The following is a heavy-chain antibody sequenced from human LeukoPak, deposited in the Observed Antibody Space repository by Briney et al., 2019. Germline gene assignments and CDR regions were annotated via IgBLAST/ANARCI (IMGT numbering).Heavy chain of an antibody. CDR3: ARHRPLTAYKWGAGFDY. D-gene: IGHD3-9*01. CDR1: GYSFSDSW. V-gene: IGHV5-51*01. J-gene: IGHJ4*02. Sequence: GESLKISCKGSGYSFSDSWIGWVRQMPGKGLEWMGNIYPGDSQTGYGPSFQGQVTISADGSTNTAYLQWGSLKASDTAIYYCARHRPLTAYKWGAGFDYWGQGTLVTVSS. CDR2: IYPGDSQT.